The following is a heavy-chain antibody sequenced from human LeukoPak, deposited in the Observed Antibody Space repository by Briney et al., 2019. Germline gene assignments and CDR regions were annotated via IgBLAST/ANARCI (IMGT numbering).Heavy chain of an antibody. J-gene: IGHJ3*02. V-gene: IGHV3-30-3*01. Sequence: GRSLRLSCAASGFTFSSYAMHWVRQAPGKGLEWVAVISYDGSNKYYADSVKGRFTISRDNSKNTLYLQMNSLRAEDTAVYYCARDFRYEWLTPSDAFDIWGQGTMVTVSS. CDR3: ARDFRYEWLTPSDAFDI. CDR1: GFTFSSYA. D-gene: IGHD3-3*01. CDR2: ISYDGSNK.